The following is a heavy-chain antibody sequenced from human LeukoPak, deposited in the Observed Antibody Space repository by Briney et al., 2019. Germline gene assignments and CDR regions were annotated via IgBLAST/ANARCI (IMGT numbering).Heavy chain of an antibody. J-gene: IGHJ6*02. CDR3: ARDSRYYYGMDV. V-gene: IGHV4-59*01. D-gene: IGHD1-14*01. CDR1: GGSISNYY. CDR2: IHYSGSN. Sequence: SETLSLPCTVSGGSISNYYWGWIRQPPGKGREWIGNIHYSGSNNYNPSLKSRVSISVDTSKNQFSLKLTSVTAADTAVYYCARDSRYYYGMDVWGQGTTVTVSS.